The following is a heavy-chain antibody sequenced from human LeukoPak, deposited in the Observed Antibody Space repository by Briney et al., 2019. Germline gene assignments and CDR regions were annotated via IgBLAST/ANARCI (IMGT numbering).Heavy chain of an antibody. V-gene: IGHV4-39*01. J-gene: IGHJ4*02. CDR3: ARLLIDCSSTSCHFYY. CDR2: MYYSGIT. CDR1: GGSISSSNYY. D-gene: IGHD2-2*01. Sequence: SETLSLTCTVSGGSISSSNYYWGWGRQPPGEGLGWIGSMYYSGITYYHPSLKSRVTISLETSNNQFSLKLSSVTAADTAMYYCARLLIDCSSTSCHFYYWGQGTLVTVSS.